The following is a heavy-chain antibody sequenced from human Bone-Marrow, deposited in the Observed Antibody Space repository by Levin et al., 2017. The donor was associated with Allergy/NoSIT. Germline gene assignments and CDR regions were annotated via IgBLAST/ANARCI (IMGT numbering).Heavy chain of an antibody. D-gene: IGHD3-3*01. CDR1: GFTFSDYA. CDR2: ISYDGTSE. Sequence: PGGSLRLSCAASGFTFSDYALHWVRQSPGKGREWVGVISYDGTSEYYADSVRGRFTISRDNSKNTSYLQMNSLRPEDTSIYSCATLHSLAWFWGQGTLLTVSS. J-gene: IGHJ4*02. CDR3: ATLHSLAWF. V-gene: IGHV3-30*03.